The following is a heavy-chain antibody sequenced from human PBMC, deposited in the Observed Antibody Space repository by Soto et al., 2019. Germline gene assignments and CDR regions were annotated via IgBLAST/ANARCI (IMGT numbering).Heavy chain of an antibody. CDR1: GGTFSSYA. D-gene: IGHD3-3*01. J-gene: IGHJ6*02. Sequence: QVQLVQSGAEVKKPGSSVKVSCKASGGTFSSYAISWVRQAPGQGLEWMGGIIPIFGTANYAQKFQGRVTITADKSTSTAYMELSSLRSEDTAVYYCARDQYYDCWSGYYSGHYYYGMDVWGQGTTVTVSS. CDR3: ARDQYYDCWSGYYSGHYYYGMDV. V-gene: IGHV1-69*06. CDR2: IIPIFGTA.